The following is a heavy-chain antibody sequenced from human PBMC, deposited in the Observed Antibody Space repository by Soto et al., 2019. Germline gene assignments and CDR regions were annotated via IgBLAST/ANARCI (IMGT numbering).Heavy chain of an antibody. V-gene: IGHV3-33*01. J-gene: IGHJ6*02. CDR2: LGFDGGGR. CDR1: GFTFISYG. CDR3: AREPVGPDYAMDV. Sequence: PGGSLRLSCAASGFTFISYGMHFFRHTPGKGLEWVAVLGFDGGGRYYADSVKGRFTISRDNSKNRLDLQMDSLRVEDTALYYCAREPVGPDYAMDVWGQGTMVTVS. D-gene: IGHD1-26*01.